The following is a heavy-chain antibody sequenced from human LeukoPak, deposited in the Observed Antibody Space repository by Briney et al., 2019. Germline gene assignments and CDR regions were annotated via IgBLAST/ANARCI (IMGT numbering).Heavy chain of an antibody. CDR1: GYTFTSYD. V-gene: IGHV1-8*03. CDR3: AREDDTIADNTFDI. J-gene: IGHJ3*02. CDR2: MNPNSGNT. Sequence: ASVKVSCKASGYTFTSYDINWVRQATGQGLEWMGWMNPNSGNTGYAQKFQGRVTITRNTSISTAYMELSSLRSDDTAVYYCAREDDTIADNTFDIWGQGTVVTVSS. D-gene: IGHD6-13*01.